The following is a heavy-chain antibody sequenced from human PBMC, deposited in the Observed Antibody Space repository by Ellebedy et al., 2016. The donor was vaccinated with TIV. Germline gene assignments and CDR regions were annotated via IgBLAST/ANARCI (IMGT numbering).Heavy chain of an antibody. V-gene: IGHV3-30*01. Sequence: GESLKISCAASGFTFSTYAMHWVRQAPGKGLEWVALISYGGNDKYYADSVKGRFTISRDNSKNIVYLQINSLRPEDTAVFYCARDEWSYADYNYHGMDVWGQGTTVTVSS. CDR2: ISYGGNDK. J-gene: IGHJ6*02. D-gene: IGHD3-16*01. CDR3: ARDEWSYADYNYHGMDV. CDR1: GFTFSTYA.